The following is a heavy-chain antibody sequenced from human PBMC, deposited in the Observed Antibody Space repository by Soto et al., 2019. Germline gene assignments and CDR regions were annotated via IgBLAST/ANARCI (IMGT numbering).Heavy chain of an antibody. V-gene: IGHV1-18*01. J-gene: IGHJ5*02. D-gene: IGHD2-2*01. CDR2: ISADNGNT. CDR3: ATDCSSTTCYPWNWFDP. CDR1: GYTFTSYG. Sequence: QVQLVQSGAEVKKPGASVKVSCKASGYTFTSYGISWVRQAPGQGLEWMGWISADNGNTNYAQKLQGRVTMTTDTSTSTAYMELRSLRSDDTAVDYCATDCSSTTCYPWNWFDPWGQGTLVTVSS.